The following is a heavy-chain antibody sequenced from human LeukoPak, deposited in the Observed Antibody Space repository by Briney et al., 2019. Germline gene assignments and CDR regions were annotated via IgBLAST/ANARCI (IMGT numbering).Heavy chain of an antibody. D-gene: IGHD2/OR15-2a*01. Sequence: PGGSLRLSCAASGFTFSNNAMSWVRQAPGKGLEWVSATSTSGGSAYYADSVKGRFTISRDNSKNTLYLQMDSLRADDTAVYYCARDLISEGMDVWGQGTTVTVSS. V-gene: IGHV3-23*01. CDR2: TSTSGGSA. CDR3: ARDLISEGMDV. CDR1: GFTFSNNA. J-gene: IGHJ6*02.